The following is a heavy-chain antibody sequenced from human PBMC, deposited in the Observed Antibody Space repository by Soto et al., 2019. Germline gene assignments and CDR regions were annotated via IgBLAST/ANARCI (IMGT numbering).Heavy chain of an antibody. CDR3: ARDPATGGSYYEY. CDR2: INPNSGGT. D-gene: IGHD1-26*01. V-gene: IGHV1-2*04. J-gene: IGHJ4*02. Sequence: ASVKVSCKASGYTFTGYYMHWVRQAPGQGLEWMGWINPNSGGTNYAQKFQGWVTMTRDTSISTAYMELSRLRSDDTAVYYCARDPATGGSYYEYWGQGNLVTVSS. CDR1: GYTFTGYY.